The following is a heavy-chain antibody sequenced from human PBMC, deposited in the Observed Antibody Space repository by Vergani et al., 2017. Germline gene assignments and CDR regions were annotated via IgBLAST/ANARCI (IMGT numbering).Heavy chain of an antibody. Sequence: EVQLVESGGGLIQPGGSLRLSCAASGFTVSSNYMSWVRQAPGKGLEWVSVIYSGGSTYYADSVKGRFTISRDNSKNTLYLQMNSLRAEDTAVYYCAKAWRDPTNPLDYWGQGTLVTVSS. CDR3: AKAWRDPTNPLDY. J-gene: IGHJ4*02. V-gene: IGHV3-53*01. CDR2: IYSGGST. D-gene: IGHD1-14*01. CDR1: GFTVSSNY.